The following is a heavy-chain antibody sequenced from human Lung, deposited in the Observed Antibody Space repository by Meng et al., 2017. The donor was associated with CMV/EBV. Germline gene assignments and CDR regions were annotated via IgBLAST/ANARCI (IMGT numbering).Heavy chain of an antibody. J-gene: IGHJ4*02. CDR1: GYTFTSSS. CDR3: ARGNGWRFDY. Sequence: VPLGFEVKKPGDSVKVSCQAAGYTFTSSSMNWVRHAPGQGLEWMGWININTGNPTYAQGFTGRFVFSLDTSVSTAYLQIDSLKADDTAVYYCARGNGWRFDYWGQGTLVTVSS. CDR2: ININTGNP. D-gene: IGHD6-19*01. V-gene: IGHV7-4-1*01.